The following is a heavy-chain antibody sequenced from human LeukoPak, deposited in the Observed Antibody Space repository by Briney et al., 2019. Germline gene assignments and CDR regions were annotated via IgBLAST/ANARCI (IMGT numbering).Heavy chain of an antibody. V-gene: IGHV3-30*04. CDR2: ISSGGTYE. CDR1: GFTFSNYA. CDR3: ARDSTYYYDSGSSGPHYFDN. Sequence: GGSLRLSCAASGFTFSNYAMHWVRQAPGKGLEWVALISSGGTYEYYADSVKGRFTISRDNSKDTLYLQLNSLRAEDTAVYYCARDSTYYYDSGSSGPHYFDNWGQGTLVTVSS. D-gene: IGHD3-10*01. J-gene: IGHJ4*02.